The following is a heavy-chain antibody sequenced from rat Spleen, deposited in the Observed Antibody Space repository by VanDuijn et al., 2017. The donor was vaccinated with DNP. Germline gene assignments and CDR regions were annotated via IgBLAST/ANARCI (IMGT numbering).Heavy chain of an antibody. CDR3: ARKMT. V-gene: IGHV2S8*01. CDR2: ISSGGTT. CDR1: GFSLTNYG. D-gene: IGHD1-7*01. J-gene: IGHJ3*01. Sequence: QVQLKESGPVLVQASETLSLTCTVSGFSLTNYGVIWVRQSPGKGLEWIAAISSGGTTYYNSVLKSRLSISRDTSRSQVFLKMNSLQIEDTAMYFCARKMTWGQGTLVTVSS.